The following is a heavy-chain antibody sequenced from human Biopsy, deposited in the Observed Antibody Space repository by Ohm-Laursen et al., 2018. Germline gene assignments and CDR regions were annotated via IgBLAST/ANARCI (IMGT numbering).Heavy chain of an antibody. CDR2: INAKTGDT. Sequence: ASVKVSCKASGYTFTGYHVHWVRQAPGQGLEWMGWINAKTGDTNYAQKFQGRVTMTRDTSISTAYVDLGSLRSDDTAVYYCTRGGYYYDSLAYYYWFDPWGQGTLITVSS. V-gene: IGHV1-2*02. CDR1: GYTFTGYH. J-gene: IGHJ5*02. CDR3: TRGGYYYDSLAYYYWFDP. D-gene: IGHD3-22*01.